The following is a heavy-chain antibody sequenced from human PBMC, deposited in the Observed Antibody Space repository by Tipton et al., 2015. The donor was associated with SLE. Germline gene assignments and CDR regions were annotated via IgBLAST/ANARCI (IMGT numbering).Heavy chain of an antibody. V-gene: IGHV4-59*01. D-gene: IGHD4-17*01. J-gene: IGHJ3*02. Sequence: LRLSCTVSGGYISSYYWSWIRQPPGKGLEWIGYIYYSGSTNYNPSLKSRVTISVDTSKNQFSLKLSSVTAADTAVYYCARGGGLTTVTTYAFDIWGQGTMVTVSS. CDR3: ARGGGLTTVTTYAFDI. CDR1: GGYISSYY. CDR2: IYYSGST.